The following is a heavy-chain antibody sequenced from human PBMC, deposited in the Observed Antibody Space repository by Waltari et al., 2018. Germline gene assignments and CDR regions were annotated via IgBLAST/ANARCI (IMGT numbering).Heavy chain of an antibody. CDR2: ISYDESNK. CDR3: AKDRNIVVVVAAHFVPGDP. Sequence: QVQLVESGGGVVQPGRSLRLSCAASGFTFSSYGMHWVRQAPGKGLEWVAVISYDESNKYYADSVKGRFTISRDNSKNTLYLQMNSLRAEDTAVYYCAKDRNIVVVVAAHFVPGDPWGQGTLVTVSS. J-gene: IGHJ5*02. D-gene: IGHD2-15*01. CDR1: GFTFSSYG. V-gene: IGHV3-30*18.